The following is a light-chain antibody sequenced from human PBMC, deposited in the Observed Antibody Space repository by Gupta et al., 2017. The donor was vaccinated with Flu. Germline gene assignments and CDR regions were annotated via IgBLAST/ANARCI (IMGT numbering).Light chain of an antibody. CDR2: AAS. CDR1: QSLRSKY. CDR3: QQYNNSPLT. Sequence: ERATLSCRTSQSLRSKYVGWYQQKPGQAPRLLIYAASNRATGVPDRFSGSGSGTDFTLTIDRLEPEDSAVYYCQQYNNSPLTFGGGTKVEI. J-gene: IGKJ4*01. V-gene: IGKV3-20*01.